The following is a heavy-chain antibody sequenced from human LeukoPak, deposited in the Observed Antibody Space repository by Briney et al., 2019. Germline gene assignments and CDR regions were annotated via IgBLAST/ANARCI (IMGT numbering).Heavy chain of an antibody. CDR2: INHSGST. CDR3: ARHFQQQLVRGWFDP. D-gene: IGHD6-13*01. CDR1: SGSISTYY. V-gene: IGHV4-34*01. Sequence: SETLSLTCTVSSGSISTYYWSWIRQPPGKGLEWIGEINHSGSTNYNPSLKSRVTISVDTSKNQFSLKLSSVTAADTAVYYCARHFQQQLVRGWFDPWGQGTLVTVSS. J-gene: IGHJ5*02.